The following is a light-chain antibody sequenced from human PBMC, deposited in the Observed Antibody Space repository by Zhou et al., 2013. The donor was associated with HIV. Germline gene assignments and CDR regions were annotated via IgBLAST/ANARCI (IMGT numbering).Light chain of an antibody. V-gene: IGKV1-16*01. CDR3: QHYFTYPVS. J-gene: IGKJ4*01. Sequence: DIQMTQSPSSLSASVGDTVTITCRASQAITNYLAWFQQKPGKAPQSLIFAASSLWSGVPSRFSGSGSGSEFTLTISNLQPEDFAIYFCQHYFTYPVSFGGRDQGGDQT. CDR2: AAS. CDR1: QAITNY.